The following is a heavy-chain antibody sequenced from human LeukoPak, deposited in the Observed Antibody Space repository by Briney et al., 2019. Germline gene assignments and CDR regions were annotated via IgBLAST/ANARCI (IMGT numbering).Heavy chain of an antibody. CDR1: GYTFTSYG. CDR3: ARDSASIVVVPAASDY. Sequence: GASVKVSCKASGYTFTSYGISWVRQAPGQGLEWMGWISAYNGNTNYAQKLQGRVTMTTDTSTSTAYMELRSLRSDDTAVYYCARDSASIVVVPAASDYWGQGTLVTVSS. D-gene: IGHD2-2*01. J-gene: IGHJ4*02. CDR2: ISAYNGNT. V-gene: IGHV1-18*01.